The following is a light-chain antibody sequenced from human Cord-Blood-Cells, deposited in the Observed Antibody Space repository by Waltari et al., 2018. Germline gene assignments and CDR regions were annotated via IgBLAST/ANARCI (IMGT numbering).Light chain of an antibody. J-gene: IGLJ1*01. CDR1: SSDFGGYNY. CDR3: CSYAGSYTFV. CDR2: DVS. Sequence: QSALTQPRSVSGSPGQSVTISCTGTSSDFGGYNYFSWYQQHPGKAPKLMIYDVSKRPSGVPDRFSGSKSGNTASLTISGLQAEDEADYYCCSYAGSYTFVFGTGTKVTVL. V-gene: IGLV2-11*01.